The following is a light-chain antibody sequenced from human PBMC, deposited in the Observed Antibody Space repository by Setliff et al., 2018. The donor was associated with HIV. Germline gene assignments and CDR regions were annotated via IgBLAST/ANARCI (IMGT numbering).Light chain of an antibody. V-gene: IGLV2-14*03. CDR1: SSDVCGYDF. Sequence: QSALTQPAYVSGSPGQSITISCTGSSSDVCGYDFVSWSQQHPGRAPRLMIYNFNNWPSGISDRFSGSKSGNTASLTISGLQADDEADYYCSSYRNVGAVVFGTGTKVTVL. CDR3: SSYRNVGAVV. J-gene: IGLJ1*01. CDR2: NFN.